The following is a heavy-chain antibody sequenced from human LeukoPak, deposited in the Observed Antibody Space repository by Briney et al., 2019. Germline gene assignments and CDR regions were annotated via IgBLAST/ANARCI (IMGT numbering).Heavy chain of an antibody. V-gene: IGHV4-61*01. Sequence: SETLSLTCTVSGGSISSSSYYRSWIRQPPGKGLEWVGYIYYSGSTNYNPSLKSRVTISVDTSKNQFSLKLSSVTAADTAVYYCARVFGSGWYIDYWGQGTLVTVSS. CDR3: ARVFGSGWYIDY. CDR2: IYYSGST. CDR1: GGSISSSSYY. J-gene: IGHJ4*02. D-gene: IGHD6-19*01.